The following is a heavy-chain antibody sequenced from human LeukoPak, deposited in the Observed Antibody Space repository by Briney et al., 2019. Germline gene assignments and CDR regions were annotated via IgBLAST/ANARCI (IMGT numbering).Heavy chain of an antibody. CDR2: IYYSGST. D-gene: IGHD6-13*01. CDR1: GGSISSSSYY. J-gene: IGHJ4*02. V-gene: IGHV4-39*07. CDR3: ARMSNSSPIIDY. Sequence: SETLSLTCTVSGGSISSSSYYWGWIRQPPGKGLEWIGSIYYSGSTYYNPSLKSRVTISVDTAKNQFSLKLNSVTATDTAVYYCARMSNSSPIIDYWGQGTLVTVSS.